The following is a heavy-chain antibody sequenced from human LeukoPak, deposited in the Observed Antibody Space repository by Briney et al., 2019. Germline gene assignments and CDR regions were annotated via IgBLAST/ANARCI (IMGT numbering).Heavy chain of an antibody. V-gene: IGHV3-11*04. CDR1: GFTFSDYY. D-gene: IGHD4-17*01. CDR3: ARAGGSTVSHSDY. CDR2: ISSGGDTI. Sequence: GGSLRLSCAASGFTFSDYYMSWIRQAPGKGPEWISYISSGGDTIFYADSVKGRFTISKDNAKNSLYLQMNSLRAEDTAVYYCARAGGSTVSHSDYWGQGTLVTVSS. J-gene: IGHJ4*02.